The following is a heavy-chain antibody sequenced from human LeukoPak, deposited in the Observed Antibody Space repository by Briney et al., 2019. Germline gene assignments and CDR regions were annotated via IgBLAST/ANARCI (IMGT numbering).Heavy chain of an antibody. V-gene: IGHV4-39*01. Sequence: SETLSLTCTVSGGSIRSSYYYWGWIRQPPGKGLEWIGSIYDSGSTYYNPSLNSRVTISVDTSKNQFSLKLNSVTAADTAVYYCARGPYYGSGTIYYYGMDVWGQGTTVTVSS. CDR1: GGSIRSSYYY. CDR3: ARGPYYGSGTIYYYGMDV. D-gene: IGHD3-10*01. J-gene: IGHJ6*02. CDR2: IYDSGST.